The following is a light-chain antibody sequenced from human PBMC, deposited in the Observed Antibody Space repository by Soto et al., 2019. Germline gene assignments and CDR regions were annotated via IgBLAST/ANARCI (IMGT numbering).Light chain of an antibody. Sequence: DTQMSQSPSTLSASVGDRVSIPCRASQSISNWLAWYQQKPGKVHKLLIYDASSLESGVPSRFSGSGSGTEFTLTISGLQPDDFATYYCQRYNSYSRTFGQGTKVDIK. CDR2: DAS. CDR1: QSISNW. CDR3: QRYNSYSRT. J-gene: IGKJ1*01. V-gene: IGKV1-5*01.